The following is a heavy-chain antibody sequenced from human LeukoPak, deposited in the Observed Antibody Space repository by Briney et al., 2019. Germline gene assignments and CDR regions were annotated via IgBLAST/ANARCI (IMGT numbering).Heavy chain of an antibody. CDR1: GFTFSSDS. CDR2: ISSSSNYI. J-gene: IGHJ4*02. Sequence: KPGGSLRLSCAASGFTFSSDSMNWVRQAPGKGLEWVSSISSSSNYIYYADSVKGRFTISRDNAKNSLYPQMNSLRAEDTAVYYCASHYYDSSGQDYWGQGTLVTVSS. V-gene: IGHV3-21*01. D-gene: IGHD3-22*01. CDR3: ASHYYDSSGQDY.